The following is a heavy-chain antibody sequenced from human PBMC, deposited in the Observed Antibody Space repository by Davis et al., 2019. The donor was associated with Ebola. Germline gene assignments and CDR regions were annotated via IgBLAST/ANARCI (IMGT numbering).Heavy chain of an antibody. CDR3: GGFGGNSK. Sequence: GGSLRLSCAVSGFTARNNHVTWVRQAQGKGLQWVSILRDDGRTFYTDSAKGRFTISRDSFKNTVYLQMNSLTSDDTAVYYCGGFGGNSKWGQGTLVAVSS. CDR1: GFTARNNH. V-gene: IGHV3-53*05. D-gene: IGHD4-23*01. J-gene: IGHJ4*02. CDR2: LRDDGRT.